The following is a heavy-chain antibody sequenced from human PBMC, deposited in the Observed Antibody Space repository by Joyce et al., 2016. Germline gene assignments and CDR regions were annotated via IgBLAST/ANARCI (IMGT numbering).Heavy chain of an antibody. V-gene: IGHV3-74*01. CDR3: ARPVGPWGWFDP. Sequence: EVQLVQSGGGLVKPGGSLRLSCEVSGFTFSKYWMHWVRPAIGKGRVWVSHINSDWSTTIAADSVGGRFTISRDNAKDTLYLEMKSLRAEDTAVYYCARPVGPWGWFDPWGQGTLVTVSS. D-gene: IGHD3-16*01. J-gene: IGHJ5*02. CDR1: GFTFSKYW. CDR2: INSDWSTT.